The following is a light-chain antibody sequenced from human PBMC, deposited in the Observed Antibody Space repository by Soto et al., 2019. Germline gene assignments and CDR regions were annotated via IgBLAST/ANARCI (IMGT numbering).Light chain of an antibody. CDR1: QSVSSY. CDR2: DAS. Sequence: EIVLTQSPATLSLSPGERATLSCRASQSVSSYLAWYQQKPGQALRLLIYDASNRATGIPARFSGSGSGTEFNLTISSLQSEDFAVYFCQQYDDWLRLTFGGGTKVDIK. J-gene: IGKJ4*01. V-gene: IGKV3-11*01. CDR3: QQYDDWLRLT.